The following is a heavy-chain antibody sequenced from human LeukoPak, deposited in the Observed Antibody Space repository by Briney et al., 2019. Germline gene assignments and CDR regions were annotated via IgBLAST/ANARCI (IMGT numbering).Heavy chain of an antibody. CDR2: IYRSGTT. V-gene: IGHV4-30-2*01. CDR3: ARKKDYGYYVDY. CDR1: GASISSGGYS. J-gene: IGHJ4*02. Sequence: NPSQTLSLTCAVSGASISSGGYSWNWLRLPPGKGLEWITNIYRSGTTYYNPSLMSRVTISVDTSKNQFSLMLSSVTAADTALYYCARKKDYGYYVDYWGQGTLVTVSS. D-gene: IGHD4-17*01.